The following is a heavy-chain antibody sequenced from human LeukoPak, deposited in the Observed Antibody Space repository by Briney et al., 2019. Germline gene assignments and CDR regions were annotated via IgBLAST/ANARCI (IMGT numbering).Heavy chain of an antibody. J-gene: IGHJ4*02. CDR2: IRSKAYGGTT. V-gene: IGHV3-49*03. CDR1: GFTFGDYA. D-gene: IGHD4-17*01. Sequence: QTGGSLRLSCTASGFTFGDYAMSWFRQAPGKGLEWVDFIRSKAYGGTTEYAASVKGRFTISRDDSKSIAYLQMNSLKTEDTAVYYCTPDYGDYVVHYWGQGTLVTVSS. CDR3: TPDYGDYVVHY.